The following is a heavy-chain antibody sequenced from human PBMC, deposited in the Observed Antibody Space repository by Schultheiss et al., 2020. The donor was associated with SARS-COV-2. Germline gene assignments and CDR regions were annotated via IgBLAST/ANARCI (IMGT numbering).Heavy chain of an antibody. V-gene: IGHV3-23*01. CDR1: GFTFSSYA. Sequence: GGSLRLSCAASGFTFSSYAMHWVRQVPGKGLEWVSTISGSDGSTSYADSVKGRFTVSRDNSKNTLYLQMNSLRAEDTAVYYCAKDTVREYGEGEFEYWGQGTLVTVSS. D-gene: IGHD4-17*01. J-gene: IGHJ4*02. CDR2: ISGSDGST. CDR3: AKDTVREYGEGEFEY.